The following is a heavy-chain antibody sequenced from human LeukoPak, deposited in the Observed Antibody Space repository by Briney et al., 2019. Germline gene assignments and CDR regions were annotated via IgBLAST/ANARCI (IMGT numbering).Heavy chain of an antibody. D-gene: IGHD6-19*01. V-gene: IGHV3-30-3*01. Sequence: PGRSLRLSCAASGFTFSSYAMHWVRQAPGKGLEWVAVISYDGSNKYYADSVKGRFTISRDNSKNTLYLQMNSLRAEDTAVYYCATTVAGPFDYWGQGTLVTVSS. CDR1: GFTFSSYA. CDR2: ISYDGSNK. CDR3: ATTVAGPFDY. J-gene: IGHJ4*02.